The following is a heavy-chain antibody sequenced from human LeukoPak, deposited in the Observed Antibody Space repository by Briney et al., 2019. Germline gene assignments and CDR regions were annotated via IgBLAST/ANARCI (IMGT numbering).Heavy chain of an antibody. Sequence: GGSLRLSCAASGFTFSSYTMNWVRQAPGKGLEWVSYISSSSSTIYYADSVKGRFTISRDNAKNSLYLQMNSLRAEDTAVYYCARQLYCSSTSGYKVAAFDIWGQGTMVTVSS. CDR1: GFTFSSYT. V-gene: IGHV3-48*01. J-gene: IGHJ3*02. D-gene: IGHD2-2*02. CDR2: ISSSSSTI. CDR3: ARQLYCSSTSGYKVAAFDI.